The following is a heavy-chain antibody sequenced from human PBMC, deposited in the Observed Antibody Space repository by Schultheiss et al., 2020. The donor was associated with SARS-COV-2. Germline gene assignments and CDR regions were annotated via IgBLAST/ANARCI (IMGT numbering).Heavy chain of an antibody. CDR2: IKQDGSEK. CDR1: GFTFSSYA. Sequence: WSLRLSCAASGFTFSSYAMSWVRQAPGKGLEWVANIKQDGSEKYYVDSVKGRFTISRDNAKNSLYLQMNSLRAEDTAVYYCARDQKIQLWLRVSGRYYYGMDVWGQGTTVTVSS. CDR3: ARDQKIQLWLRVSGRYYYGMDV. J-gene: IGHJ6*02. V-gene: IGHV3-7*03. D-gene: IGHD5-18*01.